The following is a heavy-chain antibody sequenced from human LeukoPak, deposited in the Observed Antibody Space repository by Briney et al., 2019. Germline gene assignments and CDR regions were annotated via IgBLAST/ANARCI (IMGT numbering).Heavy chain of an antibody. CDR2: ISSSSSYI. Sequence: GGSLRLSXAASGFTFSSYSMNWVRQAPGKGLEWVSSISSSSSYIYYADSVKGRFTISRDNAKNSLYLQMNSLRAEDTAVYYCARDDRDSSGYYYVADYWGQGTLVTVSS. CDR1: GFTFSSYS. CDR3: ARDDRDSSGYYYVADY. V-gene: IGHV3-21*01. J-gene: IGHJ4*02. D-gene: IGHD3-22*01.